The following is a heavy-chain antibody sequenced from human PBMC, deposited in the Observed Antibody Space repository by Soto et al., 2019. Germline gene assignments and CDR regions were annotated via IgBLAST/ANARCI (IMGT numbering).Heavy chain of an antibody. J-gene: IGHJ4*02. V-gene: IGHV4-59*01. CDR3: ARGYSSNWFRLDS. CDR2: VYYGGST. CDR1: GGSINSYY. D-gene: IGHD6-13*01. Sequence: QVQLQESGPGLVKPSETLSLICIVSGGSINSYYWTWIRQPPGKGLEWIAYVYYGGSTNYNPSLRSRLTVSVDTSKNQFSLNLNSVTAADTAVYYCARGYSSNWFRLDSWGQGILVTVSS.